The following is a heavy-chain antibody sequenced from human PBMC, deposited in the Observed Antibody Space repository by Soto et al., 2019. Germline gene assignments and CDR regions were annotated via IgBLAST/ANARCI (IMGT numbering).Heavy chain of an antibody. CDR3: ARQNYDYVWGSYRYTVPRPFDY. V-gene: IGHV4-59*08. D-gene: IGHD3-16*02. J-gene: IGHJ4*02. Sequence: SETLSLTCTVSGGSISSYYWSWIRQPPGKGLEWIGYIYYNVNTNYNPSLKSRVTISVDTSKNQFSLKLSSVTAADTAVYYCARQNYDYVWGSYRYTVPRPFDYWGQGTLVTVSS. CDR1: GGSISSYY. CDR2: IYYNVNT.